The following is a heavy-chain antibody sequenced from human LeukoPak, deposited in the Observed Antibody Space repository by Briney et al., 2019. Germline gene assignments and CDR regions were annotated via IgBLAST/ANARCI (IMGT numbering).Heavy chain of an antibody. CDR3: ARDFADYYDSSDNYYYYGMDV. D-gene: IGHD3-22*01. V-gene: IGHV3-33*08. CDR2: IWYDGSNK. CDR1: GFTFSSYG. J-gene: IGHJ6*02. Sequence: PGGSLRLSCAASGFTFSSYGMHWVRQAPGKGLEWVAVIWYDGSNKYYADSVKGRFTISRDNSKNPLYLQMNRLRAGDTAVYYCARDFADYYDSSDNYYYYGMDVWGQGTTVTVSS.